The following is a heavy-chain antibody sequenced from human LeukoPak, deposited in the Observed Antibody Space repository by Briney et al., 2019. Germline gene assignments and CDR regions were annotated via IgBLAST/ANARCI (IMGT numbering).Heavy chain of an antibody. J-gene: IGHJ4*02. Sequence: KAGGSLRLSCAASGFTFSDYYMSWIRQAPGKGLEWVSYISSSGSTIYYADSVKGRFTISRDNAKNSLYLQMNSLRAEDTAVYYCARDLEPYDYVWGSYPVGRWGQGTLVTVSS. CDR2: ISSSGSTI. CDR1: GFTFSDYY. V-gene: IGHV3-11*01. CDR3: ARDLEPYDYVWGSYPVGR. D-gene: IGHD3-16*01.